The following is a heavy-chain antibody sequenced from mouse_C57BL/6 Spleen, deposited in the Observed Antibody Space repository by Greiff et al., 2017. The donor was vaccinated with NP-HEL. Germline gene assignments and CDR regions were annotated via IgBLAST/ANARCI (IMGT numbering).Heavy chain of an antibody. D-gene: IGHD1-2*01. V-gene: IGHV1-19*01. J-gene: IGHJ4*01. CDR3: ARSLGGDAMDY. CDR1: GSTFTDYY. CDR2: ITPYNDGT. Sequence: VQLQQSGPVLVKPGASVKMSCTASGSTFTDYYMNWVKPSHGKSLEWIGVITPYNDGTSYTQTFKSKATLTVDKSSSTAYRELNSLTSEDSAVYYCARSLGGDAMDYWGQGTSVTVSA.